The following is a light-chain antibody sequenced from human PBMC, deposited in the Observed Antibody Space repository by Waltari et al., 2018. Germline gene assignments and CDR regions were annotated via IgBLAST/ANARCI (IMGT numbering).Light chain of an antibody. CDR3: CSYGGSYTWV. V-gene: IGLV2-11*01. CDR2: DVS. J-gene: IGLJ3*02. Sequence: QSALTQPRSVSGSPGQSVTISCTGTSSDVGGYNYVSWYQQHPGKVPKLMIYDVSQRPSGTPDRFSGSKSGNTASLTISGLQAEDEADYYCCSYGGSYTWVFGGGTRLTVL. CDR1: SSDVGGYNY.